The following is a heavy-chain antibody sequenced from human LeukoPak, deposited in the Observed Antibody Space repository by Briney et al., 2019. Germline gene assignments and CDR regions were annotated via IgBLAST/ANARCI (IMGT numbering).Heavy chain of an antibody. CDR1: GGSFSGYY. D-gene: IGHD6-19*01. Sequence: PSETLSPTCAVYGGSFSGYYWSWIRQPPGRGLEWIGEINHSGSTNYNPSLKSRVTISVDTSKNQFSLKLSSVTAAGTAVYYCAREYSSGWFQYNWFDPWGQGTLVTVSS. CDR2: INHSGST. CDR3: AREYSSGWFQYNWFDP. J-gene: IGHJ5*02. V-gene: IGHV4-34*01.